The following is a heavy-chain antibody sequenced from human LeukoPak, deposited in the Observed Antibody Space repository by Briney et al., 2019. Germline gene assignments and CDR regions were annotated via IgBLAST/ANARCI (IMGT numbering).Heavy chain of an antibody. Sequence: PGGSLRLSCAASGFTFSSYEMNWVRQAPGKGLEWVSHISYSGTTIHYADSVKGRFPISRDNAKNSLYLQMNSLRAEDTAVYYCARDGYYGSGTYLFDYWGQGTLVTVSS. CDR1: GFTFSSYE. CDR3: ARDGYYGSGTYLFDY. J-gene: IGHJ4*02. D-gene: IGHD3-10*01. CDR2: ISYSGTTI. V-gene: IGHV3-48*03.